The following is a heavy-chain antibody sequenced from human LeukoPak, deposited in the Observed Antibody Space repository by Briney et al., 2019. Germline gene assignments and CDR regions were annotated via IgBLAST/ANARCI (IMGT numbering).Heavy chain of an antibody. CDR2: ISGSGVTT. V-gene: IGHV3-23*01. D-gene: IGHD3-22*01. Sequence: GGSLRLSCAASGFTFSSSAMSWVRQAPGKGLEWFSGISGSGVTTYHADSVKGRFTISRDISKNTLYLQMNSLRAEDTAVYYCAKAMHYYDSSGYYYAFDIWGQGTMVTVSS. J-gene: IGHJ3*02. CDR3: AKAMHYYDSSGYYYAFDI. CDR1: GFTFSSSA.